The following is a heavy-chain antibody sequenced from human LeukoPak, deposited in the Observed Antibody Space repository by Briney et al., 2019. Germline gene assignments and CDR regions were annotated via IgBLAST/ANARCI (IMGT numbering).Heavy chain of an antibody. CDR2: IYPYTGAT. J-gene: IGHJ4*02. V-gene: IGHV1-2*02. CDR1: GYTFSGTGWY. CDR3: ARDGPAQMVDFDY. Sequence: GDSVEVSCKASGYTFSGTGWYLYWLRQAPGQGLECMGWIYPYTGATHYAQKFQGRVAMTRDTSISTAYMELSRLRPDDTAVYYCARDGPAQMVDFDYWGQGTLVTVSS. D-gene: IGHD3-10*01.